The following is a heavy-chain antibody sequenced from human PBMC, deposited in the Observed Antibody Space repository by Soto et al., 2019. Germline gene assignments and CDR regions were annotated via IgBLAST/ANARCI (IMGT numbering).Heavy chain of an antibody. D-gene: IGHD3-10*01. Sequence: QVQLQESGPGLVKPSQTLSLTCTVSGGSISSGDYYWSWIRQPPGKGLEWIGYIYYSGSTYYNPSLTXRXTXSXXTSKNQFSLKLSSVTAADTAVYYCASAQGSGFLVSWGQGTLVTVSS. CDR2: IYYSGST. CDR1: GGSISSGDYY. J-gene: IGHJ4*02. V-gene: IGHV4-30-4*01. CDR3: ASAQGSGFLVS.